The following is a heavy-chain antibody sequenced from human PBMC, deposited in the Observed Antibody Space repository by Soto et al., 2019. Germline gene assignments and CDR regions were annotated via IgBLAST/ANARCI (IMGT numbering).Heavy chain of an antibody. Sequence: PGESLQISCKGSGYSFTSYWIGWVRQMPGKGLEWMGIIYPGASDTRYSPSFQGQVTISADKSISTAYLQWSSLKASDTAMYYCARLTTSLGVTMVRGVTSPSDAFDIWGQGTMVTVAS. V-gene: IGHV5-51*01. CDR1: GYSFTSYW. CDR3: ARLTTSLGVTMVRGVTSPSDAFDI. J-gene: IGHJ3*02. CDR2: IYPGASDT. D-gene: IGHD3-10*01.